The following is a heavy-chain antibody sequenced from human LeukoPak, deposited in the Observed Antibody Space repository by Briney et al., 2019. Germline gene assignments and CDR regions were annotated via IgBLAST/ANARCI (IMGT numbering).Heavy chain of an antibody. Sequence: GGSLRLSCAASGFTFSSYGMHWVRQAPGKGLEWVAVISYDGSNKYYADSVKGRFTISRDNSKNTLYLQMNSLRAEDTAVYYCAKQADKYYFDYWGQGTLVTVSS. CDR3: AKQADKYYFDY. D-gene: IGHD6-13*01. V-gene: IGHV3-30*18. CDR1: GFTFSSYG. J-gene: IGHJ4*02. CDR2: ISYDGSNK.